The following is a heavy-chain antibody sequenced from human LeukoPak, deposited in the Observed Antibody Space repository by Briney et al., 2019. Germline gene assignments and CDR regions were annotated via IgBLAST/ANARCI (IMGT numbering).Heavy chain of an antibody. CDR3: ARVDDYYDSSGSDY. CDR2: ISSSSSTI. D-gene: IGHD3-22*01. CDR1: GFTFSSYS. V-gene: IGHV3-48*01. J-gene: IGHJ4*02. Sequence: PGGSLRLSCAASGFTFSSYSMNWVRQAPGKGLEWVSYISSSSSTIYYADSVKGRFTISRDNAKNSLYTQMNSLRAEDTAVYYCARVDDYYDSSGSDYWGQGTLVTVSS.